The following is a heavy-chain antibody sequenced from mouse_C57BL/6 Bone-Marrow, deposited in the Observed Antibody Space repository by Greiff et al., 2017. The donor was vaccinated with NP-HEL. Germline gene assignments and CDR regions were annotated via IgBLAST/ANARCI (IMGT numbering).Heavy chain of an antibody. J-gene: IGHJ2*01. V-gene: IGHV1-50*01. Sequence: QVQLQQPGAELVKPGASVKLSCKASGYTFTSYWMQWVKQRPGQGLVWIGEIDPSDSYTNYNQKFKGKATLTVDTSSSTAYMQLSSLTSEDSAVYYCARHYYGSSNYFDYWGQGTTLTVSS. CDR2: IDPSDSYT. CDR1: GYTFTSYW. D-gene: IGHD1-1*01. CDR3: ARHYYGSSNYFDY.